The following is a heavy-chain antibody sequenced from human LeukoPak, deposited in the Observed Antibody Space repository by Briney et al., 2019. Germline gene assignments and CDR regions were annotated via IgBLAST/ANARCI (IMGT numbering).Heavy chain of an antibody. CDR3: ASAVGYCSGGSCYYYYGMDV. J-gene: IGHJ6*02. D-gene: IGHD2-15*01. CDR2: IYYSGGT. CDR1: GGSISSGGYY. Sequence: SETLSLTCTVSGGSISSGGYYWSWIRQHPGKGLEWIGYIYYSGGTYYNPSLKSRVTISVDTSKNQFSLKLSSVTAADTAVYYCASAVGYCSGGSCYYYYGMDVWGQGTTVTVSS. V-gene: IGHV4-31*03.